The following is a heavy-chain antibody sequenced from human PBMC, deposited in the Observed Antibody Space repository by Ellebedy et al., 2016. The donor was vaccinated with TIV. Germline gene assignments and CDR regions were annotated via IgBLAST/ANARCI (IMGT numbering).Heavy chain of an antibody. D-gene: IGHD2-21*02. J-gene: IGHJ4*02. CDR2: SSSTDKE. CDR3: ARTLLYCGGDCSFYFDH. V-gene: IGHV2-26*01. Sequence: SGPTLVKPTETLTLTCTVSGFPLSHVIMSVSWIRQPPGKALEWLAHSSSTDKESYSTSLKSRLSISKDASKGQVVLTMTNMAPVDTATYYCARTLLYCGGDCSFYFDHWGQGSLVTVSS. CDR1: GFPLSHVIMS.